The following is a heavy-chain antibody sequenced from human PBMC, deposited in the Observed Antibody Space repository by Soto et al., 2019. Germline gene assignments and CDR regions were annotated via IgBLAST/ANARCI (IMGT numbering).Heavy chain of an antibody. CDR2: ISAYNGNT. D-gene: IGHD4-4*01. CDR1: GYPFTSDG. J-gene: IGHJ5*02. CDR3: ARASKGRSPGDP. Sequence: ASVKVSFKASGYPFTSDGISLVRQAPGQGLEWMGWISAYNGNTNYAQKLQGRVTMTTDTSTSTAYMELRSLRSDDTAVYYCARASKGRSPGDPWGQGTMVTVSS. V-gene: IGHV1-18*01.